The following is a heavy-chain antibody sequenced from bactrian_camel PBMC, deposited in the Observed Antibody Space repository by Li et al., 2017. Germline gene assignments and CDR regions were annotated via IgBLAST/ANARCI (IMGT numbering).Heavy chain of an antibody. CDR2: IGSDGDGNT. D-gene: IGHD3*01. CDR1: GYIGSIYC. V-gene: IGHV3S53*01. J-gene: IGHJ4*01. Sequence: HVQLVESGGGSVQAGGSLRLSCAASGYIGSIYCMGWFRQAPGKERERVATIGSDGDGNTDYADSVKGRFTISRDNAKDTSYLQMNSLKIEDTAVYYCALGSSRQATMTARGKGTQVTVS.